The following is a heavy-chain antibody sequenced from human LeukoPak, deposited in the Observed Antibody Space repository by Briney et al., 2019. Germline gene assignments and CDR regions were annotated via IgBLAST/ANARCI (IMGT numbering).Heavy chain of an antibody. Sequence: GGSLRLSCAASGCTFSSYAMHWGRQAPGKGLERVAVISYDGSNKYYSDPAKGRFTISIDNSKNTRYPQRNSQRADDATVEYCAKGWCTNGVCWPEVWGKGTMVTVSS. CDR1: GCTFSSYA. V-gene: IGHV3-30*04. CDR3: AKGWCTNGVCWPEV. J-gene: IGHJ3*01. D-gene: IGHD2-8*01. CDR2: ISYDGSNK.